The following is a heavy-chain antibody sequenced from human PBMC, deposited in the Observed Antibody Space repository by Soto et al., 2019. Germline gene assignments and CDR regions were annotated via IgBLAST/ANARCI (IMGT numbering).Heavy chain of an antibody. J-gene: IGHJ4*02. CDR3: ARHPGGGDCYSDYFDY. CDR1: GGSFRGYY. Sequence: SKTLSLTCAVYGGSFRGYYWSWIRQPPGKGLEWIGEINHSGSTNYNPSPKSRVTISVDTSKNQFSLKLSSVTAADTAVYYCARHPGGGDCYSDYFDYWGQGTLVTVSS. CDR2: INHSGST. D-gene: IGHD2-21*02. V-gene: IGHV4-34*01.